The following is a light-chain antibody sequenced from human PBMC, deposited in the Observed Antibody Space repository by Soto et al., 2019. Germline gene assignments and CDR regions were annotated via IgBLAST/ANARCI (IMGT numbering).Light chain of an antibody. CDR2: EAS. J-gene: IGKJ1*01. CDR3: QQYNHWPPWT. V-gene: IGKV3D-15*01. Sequence: EVVMTQSPATLSVSPGERVTFSCRASQSVTTNLAWYQQKPGQPPRLLIYEASNRDTGVPTRFSGSGSGTDFTLTITSLQSEDFAVYYCQQYNHWPPWTFGQGTKVDIK. CDR1: QSVTTN.